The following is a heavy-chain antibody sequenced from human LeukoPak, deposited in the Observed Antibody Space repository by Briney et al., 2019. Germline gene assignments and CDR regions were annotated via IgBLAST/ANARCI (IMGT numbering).Heavy chain of an antibody. CDR1: GGTFSSYA. V-gene: IGHV1-69*04. CDR2: IIPILGIA. CDR3: ARLTLLFGIVGSSGWYGAFDI. D-gene: IGHD6-19*01. Sequence: AASVKVSCTASGGTFSSYATSWVRQAPGQGLEWMGRIIPILGIANYAQKFQGRVTITADKSTSTAYMELSSLRSEDTAVYYCARLTLLFGIVGSSGWYGAFDIWGQGTMVTVSS. J-gene: IGHJ3*02.